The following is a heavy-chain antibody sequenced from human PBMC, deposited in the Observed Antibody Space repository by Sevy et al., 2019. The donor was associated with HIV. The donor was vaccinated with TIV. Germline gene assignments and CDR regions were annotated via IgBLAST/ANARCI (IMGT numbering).Heavy chain of an antibody. Sequence: SETLSLTCIDSGDSISSSSYYWGWIRQPPGKGLEWIASISYSGNTYYNPSLKSRTTMSIDTSKNQFFLTLNSVTAPDAAVYYCARSNPYYDFWSGYMTSGYFDFWGPGTLVTVSS. CDR3: ARSNPYYDFWSGYMTSGYFDF. CDR1: GDSISSSSYY. D-gene: IGHD3-3*01. CDR2: ISYSGNT. V-gene: IGHV4-39*01. J-gene: IGHJ4*02.